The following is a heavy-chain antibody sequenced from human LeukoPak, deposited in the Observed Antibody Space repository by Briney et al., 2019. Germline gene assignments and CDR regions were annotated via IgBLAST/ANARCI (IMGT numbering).Heavy chain of an antibody. CDR1: GFTFSSYA. V-gene: IGHV3-30-3*01. Sequence: GGSLRLSCAASGFTFSSYAIHWVRQAPGKGLEWVAVIAIDGINKYYADSVKGRVTLSRDNSKNTVYLQMSSLRVADTGVYYCGRGFSKWSLDYWGQGTLITVSS. CDR3: GRGFSKWSLDY. J-gene: IGHJ4*02. CDR2: IAIDGINK. D-gene: IGHD2-15*01.